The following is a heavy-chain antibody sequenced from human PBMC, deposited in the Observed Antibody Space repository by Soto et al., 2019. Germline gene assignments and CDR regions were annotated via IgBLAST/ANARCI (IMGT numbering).Heavy chain of an antibody. D-gene: IGHD6-13*01. CDR3: ASSTPRLAAAGFVY. Sequence: SETLSLTCTVSGDSVSSGGNYWSWIRQPPGEGLEWIAYIHYSGSVNYNPSLKSRVTISVDTSKNQVSLRLNSVTAADTAFYYCASSTPRLAAAGFVYWGQGTLVTVSS. CDR2: IHYSGSV. J-gene: IGHJ4*02. CDR1: GDSVSSGGNY. V-gene: IGHV4-61*08.